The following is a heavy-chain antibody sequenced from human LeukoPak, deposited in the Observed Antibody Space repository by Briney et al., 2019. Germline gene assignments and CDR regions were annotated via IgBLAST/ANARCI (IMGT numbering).Heavy chain of an antibody. J-gene: IGHJ4*02. Sequence: GGSLRLSCAASGFTFSNYGMHWVRQAPGKGLEWVAFIRYDGSNKYYADSVKGRFTISRGNSKNTLYLQMNSLRAEDTAVFYCARDASGSYPTARLYWGQGTLVSVSS. CDR2: IRYDGSNK. CDR1: GFTFSNYG. D-gene: IGHD1-26*01. V-gene: IGHV3-30*02. CDR3: ARDASGSYPTARLY.